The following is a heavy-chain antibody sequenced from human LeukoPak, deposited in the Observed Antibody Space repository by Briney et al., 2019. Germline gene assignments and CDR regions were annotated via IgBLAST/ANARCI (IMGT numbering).Heavy chain of an antibody. CDR3: ARDARLGGESVVLGRDGMDV. J-gene: IGHJ6*04. CDR1: GFTFSSYG. Sequence: QPGRSLRLSCAASGFTFSSYGMHWVRQAPGKGLEWVAVIWYDGSNKYYADSVKGRFTISRDNSKNTLYLQMNSLRAEDTAVYYCARDARLGGESVVLGRDGMDVWGGGTTVIVSS. V-gene: IGHV3-33*01. D-gene: IGHD2-2*01. CDR2: IWYDGSNK.